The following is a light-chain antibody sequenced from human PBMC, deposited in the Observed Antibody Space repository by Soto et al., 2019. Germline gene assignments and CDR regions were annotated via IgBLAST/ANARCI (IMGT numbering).Light chain of an antibody. J-gene: IGLJ2*01. CDR2: GNS. Sequence: QAVVTQPPSVSGAPGQSVTISCTGSSSNIGAGYDVHWYQQVPGTAPKLLIYGNSNRPSGVPDRFSGSKSGTSASLAIAGLQTEDEADYSCQSYDSSLSDWVFGGGTKLTGL. CDR3: QSYDSSLSDWV. V-gene: IGLV1-40*01. CDR1: SSNIGAGYD.